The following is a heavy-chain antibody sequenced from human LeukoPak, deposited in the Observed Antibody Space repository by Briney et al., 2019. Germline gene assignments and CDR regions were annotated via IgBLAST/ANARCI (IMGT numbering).Heavy chain of an antibody. CDR3: ARGPPNWGMVGY. Sequence: ASVKVSCKDSGYTFTSYDINWVRQATGQGLEWMGWMKSNNGHTGYAQKFQGRVTMTRDTSISTAYMELSSLTFEDTAVYYCARGPPNWGMVGYWGQGTLVTVSS. D-gene: IGHD7-27*01. CDR2: MKSNNGHT. V-gene: IGHV1-8*01. J-gene: IGHJ4*02. CDR1: GYTFTSYD.